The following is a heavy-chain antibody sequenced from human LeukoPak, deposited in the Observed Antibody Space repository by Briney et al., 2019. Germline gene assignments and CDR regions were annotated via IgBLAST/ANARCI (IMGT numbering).Heavy chain of an antibody. D-gene: IGHD2-21*02. CDR3: AREEACGGDCYQLHY. CDR2: ISSSGTYI. J-gene: IGHJ4*02. CDR1: GFTFNNFA. Sequence: PGGSLRLSCSASGFTFNNFAIHWVRQAPGKGLEWVSSISSSGTYIYYADSVKGRFTISRDNAKNSLYLQMNSLRAEDTAVFYCAREEACGGDCYQLHYWGQGTLVTVSS. V-gene: IGHV3-21*01.